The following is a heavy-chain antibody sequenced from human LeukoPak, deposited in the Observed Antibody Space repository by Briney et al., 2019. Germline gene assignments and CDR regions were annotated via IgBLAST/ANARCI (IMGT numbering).Heavy chain of an antibody. D-gene: IGHD2-15*01. CDR1: GGSISSHY. J-gene: IGHJ4*02. CDR2: IYYSGST. Sequence: SETLSLTCTVSGGSISSHYWSWIRQPPGKGLEWIGYIYYSGSTNYNPSLKSRVTISVDTSKNQFSLKLSSVTAADTAVYYCARAYTTTIADWGQGTLVTVSS. V-gene: IGHV4-59*11. CDR3: ARAYTTTIAD.